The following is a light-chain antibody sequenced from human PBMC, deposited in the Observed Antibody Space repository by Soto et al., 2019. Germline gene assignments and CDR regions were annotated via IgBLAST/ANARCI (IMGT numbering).Light chain of an antibody. CDR3: QQYESTPPT. CDR2: WAS. J-gene: IGKJ2*01. Sequence: DIVMTQSPDSLAVSLGERATINCKSSQSVLYSSNNKNYLAWYQQRPGQPPQLLIYWASTRESGVPDRFSGSGSGTDFTLTITSQHAEDVAVYYCQQYESTPPTFGQGTKLEIK. CDR1: QSVLYSSNNKNY. V-gene: IGKV4-1*01.